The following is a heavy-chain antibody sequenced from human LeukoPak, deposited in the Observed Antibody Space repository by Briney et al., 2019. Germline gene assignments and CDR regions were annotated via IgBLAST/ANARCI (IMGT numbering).Heavy chain of an antibody. V-gene: IGHV4-39*01. J-gene: IGHJ4*02. D-gene: IGHD6-19*01. CDR3: ASFKWLASNFDY. CDR1: GGSISSSSYY. CDR2: IYYSGST. Sequence: PSETLSLTCTVSGGSISSSSYYWGWIRQPPGKGLEWIGSIYYSGSTYYNPSLKSRVTISVDTSKNQFSLKLSSVTAADTAVYYCASFKWLASNFDYWGQGTLVTVSS.